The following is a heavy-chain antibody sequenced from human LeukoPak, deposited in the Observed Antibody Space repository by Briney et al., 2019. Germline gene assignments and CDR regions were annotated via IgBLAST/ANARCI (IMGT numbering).Heavy chain of an antibody. CDR3: ARKSYYYDSSGYYATDAFDI. CDR2: IYYSGST. D-gene: IGHD3-22*01. V-gene: IGHV4-59*12. Sequence: SETLSLTCTVSGGSISSYYWSWIRQPPGKGLEWIGYIYYSGSTNYNPSLKSRVTTSVDTSKNQFSLKLRSVTAADTALYYCARKSYYYDSSGYYATDAFDIWGQGTMVTVSS. J-gene: IGHJ3*02. CDR1: GGSISSYY.